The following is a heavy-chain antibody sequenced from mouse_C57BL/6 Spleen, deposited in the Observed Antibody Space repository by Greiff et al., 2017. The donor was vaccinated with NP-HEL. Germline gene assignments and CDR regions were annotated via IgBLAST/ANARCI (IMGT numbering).Heavy chain of an antibody. CDR2: INPSSGYT. D-gene: IGHD2-4*01. J-gene: IGHJ4*01. CDR3: ASTMIIPYAMDY. Sequence: VQGVESGAELAKPGASVKLSCKASGYTFTSYWMHWVKQRPGQGLEWIGYINPSSGYTKYNQKFKDKATLTADKSSSTAYMQLSSLTYEDSAVYYCASTMIIPYAMDYWGQGTSVTVSS. CDR1: GYTFTSYW. V-gene: IGHV1-7*01.